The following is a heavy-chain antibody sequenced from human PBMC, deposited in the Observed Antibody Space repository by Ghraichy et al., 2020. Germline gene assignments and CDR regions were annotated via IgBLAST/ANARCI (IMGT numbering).Heavy chain of an antibody. J-gene: IGHJ5*02. D-gene: IGHD2/OR15-2a*01. CDR3: TTLGLSDT. CDR1: GFTFSNAW. CDR2: IRSKADGGTT. Sequence: GVLNISCAASGFTFSNAWMSWVRQAPGKGLEWLGRIRSKADGGTTDYAATVKGRFFFSRDDSKDTLYLQMNSLKTEDTAVYYCTTLGLSDTWGQGTLVTVSS. V-gene: IGHV3-15*01.